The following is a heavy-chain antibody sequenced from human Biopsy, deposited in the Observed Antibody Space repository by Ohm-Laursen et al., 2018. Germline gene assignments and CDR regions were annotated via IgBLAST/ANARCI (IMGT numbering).Heavy chain of an antibody. CDR3: ARGSNDFGGLYFPR. J-gene: IGHJ4*02. D-gene: IGHD4-23*01. CDR1: GGSFTGHY. V-gene: IGHV4-59*11. CDR2: ISYTGYT. Sequence: TLSLTCPVSGGSFTGHYWSWIRQPPGKGLEWIGHISYTGYTSYNAPLKSRVTISVDTSRNHFSLRLSSLTAADTAVYYCARGSNDFGGLYFPRWGQGTLLTVSS.